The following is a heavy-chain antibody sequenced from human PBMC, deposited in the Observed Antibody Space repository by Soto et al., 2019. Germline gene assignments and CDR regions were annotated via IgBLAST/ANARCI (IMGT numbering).Heavy chain of an antibody. V-gene: IGHV5-51*01. CDR3: ARLSVPADHKGVFDF. CDR2: IFPGDSDT. Sequence: GESLKISCEGSGYNFCTAWMGGVRHMPGKGLEWMGIIFPGDSDTIYGPSFQGQVNISADKSSSTAYLRWSRLRASDTATYYCARLSVPADHKGVFDFWGQGNLLTVSS. D-gene: IGHD2-2*01. CDR1: GYNFCTAW. J-gene: IGHJ4*02.